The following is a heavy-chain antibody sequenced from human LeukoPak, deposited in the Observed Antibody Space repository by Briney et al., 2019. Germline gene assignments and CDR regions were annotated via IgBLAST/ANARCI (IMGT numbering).Heavy chain of an antibody. V-gene: IGHV3-23*01. D-gene: IGHD6-19*01. Sequence: PGGSPRLSCAASGFTFSSYAMSWVRQAPGKGLEWVSAISGSGGSTYYADSVKGRFTISRDNSKNTLYLQMNSLRAEDAAVYYCAKDDPEAVAPHPFDYWGQGTLVTVSS. J-gene: IGHJ4*02. CDR3: AKDDPEAVAPHPFDY. CDR2: ISGSGGST. CDR1: GFTFSSYA.